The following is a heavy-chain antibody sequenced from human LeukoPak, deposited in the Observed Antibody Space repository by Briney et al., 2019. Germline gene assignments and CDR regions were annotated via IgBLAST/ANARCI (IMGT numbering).Heavy chain of an antibody. CDR3: ARGPTATYYYYYMDV. V-gene: IGHV1-8*01. Sequence: ASVKVSCKASGYTFTSYDINWVRQATGQGLEWMGWMNPNSGNTGYAQKFQGRVTMTRDTSISTAYMELSRLRSDDTAVYYCARGPTATYYYYYMDVWGKGTTVTVSS. CDR2: MNPNSGNT. CDR1: GYTFTSYD. D-gene: IGHD3-16*01. J-gene: IGHJ6*03.